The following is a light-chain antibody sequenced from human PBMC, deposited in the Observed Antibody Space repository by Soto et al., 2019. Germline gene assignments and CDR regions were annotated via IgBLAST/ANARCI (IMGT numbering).Light chain of an antibody. CDR3: GAWDDSVGTYV. CDR2: ENN. J-gene: IGLJ1*01. Sequence: QSVLTQPPSVSAAPGQRVTISCSGSSSNIGTSSVSWYQHLPGTVPKLLMYENNERPSGIPDRFSGSKSATSATLDITGLQTGDEADYYCGAWDDSVGTYVFGTGTKPTVL. V-gene: IGLV1-51*02. CDR1: SSNIGTSS.